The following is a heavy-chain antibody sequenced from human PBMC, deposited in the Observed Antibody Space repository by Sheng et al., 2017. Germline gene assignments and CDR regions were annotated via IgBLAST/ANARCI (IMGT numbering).Heavy chain of an antibody. CDR3: ARSIIAAASEYFDY. V-gene: IGHV3-30-3*01. CDR1: GFTFSSYA. Sequence: QVQLVESGGGVVQPGRSLRLSCAASGFTFSSYAMHWVRQAPGKGLEWVAVISYDGSNKYYADSVKGRFTISRDNSKNTLYLQMNSLRAEDTAVYYCARSIIAAASEYFDYWGQGTLVTVSS. D-gene: IGHD6-13*01. J-gene: IGHJ4*02. CDR2: ISYDGSNK.